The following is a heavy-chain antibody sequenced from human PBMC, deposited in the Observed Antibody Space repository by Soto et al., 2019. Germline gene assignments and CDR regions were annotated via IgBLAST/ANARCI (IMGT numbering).Heavy chain of an antibody. D-gene: IGHD6-6*01. Sequence: VGSLRLSCAASGFTFSSYSMNWVRQAPGKGLEWVSSISSSSSYVYYADSVKGRFTISRDNAKNSLYLQMNSLRAEDTAVYYCARIQLGHDAFDIWGQGTMVTVSS. V-gene: IGHV3-21*01. CDR2: ISSSSSYV. CDR3: ARIQLGHDAFDI. CDR1: GFTFSSYS. J-gene: IGHJ3*02.